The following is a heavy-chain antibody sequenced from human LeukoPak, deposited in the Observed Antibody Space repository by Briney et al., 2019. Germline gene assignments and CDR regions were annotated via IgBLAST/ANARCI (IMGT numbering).Heavy chain of an antibody. J-gene: IGHJ5*02. D-gene: IGHD2-15*01. CDR1: GGTFSSYA. CDR2: IIPIFGTA. Sequence: SVKVSCKASGGTFSSYAISWVRQAPGQGLEWMGGIIPIFGTANYAQKFQGRVTITADESTSTAYMELSSLRSEDTAVYYCARYCSGGSCNNWFDPWGQGTLVTVSS. V-gene: IGHV1-69*13. CDR3: ARYCSGGSCNNWFDP.